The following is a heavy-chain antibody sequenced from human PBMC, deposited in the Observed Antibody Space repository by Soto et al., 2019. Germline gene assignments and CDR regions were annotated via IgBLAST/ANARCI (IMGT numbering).Heavy chain of an antibody. CDR1: GFTFSSYA. J-gene: IGHJ4*02. D-gene: IGHD3-22*01. CDR3: AKAMEWNWGSYYYDSSGYYELDY. CDR2: ISGSGGST. Sequence: GGSLRLSCAASGFTFSSYAMSWVRQAPGKGLEWVSAISGSGGSTYYADSVKGRFTISRDNSKNTLYLQMNSLRAEDTAVYYCAKAMEWNWGSYYYDSSGYYELDYWGQGTLVTVSS. V-gene: IGHV3-23*01.